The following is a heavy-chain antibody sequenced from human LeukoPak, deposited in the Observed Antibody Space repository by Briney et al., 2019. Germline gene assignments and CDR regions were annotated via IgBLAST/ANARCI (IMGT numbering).Heavy chain of an antibody. CDR3: ARITGNSWPMTYYFDY. V-gene: IGHV3-21*01. J-gene: IGHJ4*02. Sequence: GGSLRLSCAASGFTFSNYNMNWVRQAPGKGLEWVSSISRSSIYMYYADSVKGRFTISRDNAKNSLYLQMNSLRAEDTAVYYCARITGNSWPMTYYFDYWGQGTLVTVSS. CDR2: ISRSSIYM. CDR1: GFTFSNYN. D-gene: IGHD6-13*01.